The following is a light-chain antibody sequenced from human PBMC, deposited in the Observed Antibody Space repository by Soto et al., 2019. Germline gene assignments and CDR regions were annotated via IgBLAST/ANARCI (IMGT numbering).Light chain of an antibody. V-gene: IGLV2-23*01. Sequence: LTQPASVSGSPGQSITISCTGTSSDVGSYNLVSWYQQHPGKAPKLMIYEGSKRPSGVSNRFSGSKSGNTASLTISGLQAEDEADYYCCSYAGSSTHYVFGTGTKVT. CDR2: EGS. CDR3: CSYAGSSTHYV. CDR1: SSDVGSYNL. J-gene: IGLJ1*01.